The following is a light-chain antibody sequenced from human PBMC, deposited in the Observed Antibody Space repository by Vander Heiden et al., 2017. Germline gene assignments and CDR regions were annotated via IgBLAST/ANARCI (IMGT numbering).Light chain of an antibody. V-gene: IGKV1-5*03. CDR3: QQYISHPYT. CDR1: QSISSW. J-gene: IGKJ2*01. CDR2: KAS. Sequence: DIQLTHPPSTLSASVGDRVTITCRASQSISSWLTWYQQKPGRAPKLLIYKASSLESGVPTRFSGSGSGTEFTLTISSLQPEDFATYYCQQYISHPYTFGQGTKVEIK.